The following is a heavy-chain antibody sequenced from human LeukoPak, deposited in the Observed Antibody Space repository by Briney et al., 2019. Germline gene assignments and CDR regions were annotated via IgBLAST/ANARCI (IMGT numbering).Heavy chain of an antibody. CDR3: ARRGYSGSASYSFDY. D-gene: IGHD3-10*01. V-gene: IGHV4-4*02. CDR1: GGSISSDNW. J-gene: IGHJ4*02. Sequence: PSGTLSLTCAVSGGSISSDNWWSWVRQPPGKGLEWIGEIYHSGSTNYNPSLQSRVTISVDKSENQFSLKLNSVTAADTAVYYCARRGYSGSASYSFDYWGQGTLVTASS. CDR2: IYHSGST.